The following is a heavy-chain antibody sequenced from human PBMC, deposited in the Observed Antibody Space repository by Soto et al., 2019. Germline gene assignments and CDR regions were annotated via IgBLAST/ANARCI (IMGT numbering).Heavy chain of an antibody. CDR3: ARDPGYYYDSSGYYFDY. CDR2: ISSSSSYI. V-gene: IGHV3-21*01. D-gene: IGHD3-22*01. J-gene: IGHJ4*02. Sequence: GGSLRLSCAASGFTFSSYSMNWVRQAPGKGLEWVSSISSSSSYIYYADSVKGRFTISRDNAKNSLYLQMNSLRAEDTAVYYCARDPGYYYDSSGYYFDYWGQGTLVTVSS. CDR1: GFTFSSYS.